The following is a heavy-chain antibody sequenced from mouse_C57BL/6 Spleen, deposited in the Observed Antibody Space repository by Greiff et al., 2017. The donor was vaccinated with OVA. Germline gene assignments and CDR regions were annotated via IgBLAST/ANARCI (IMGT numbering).Heavy chain of an antibody. Sequence: QVQLQQSGAELVKPGASVKLSCKASGSTFTEYTIHWVKQRSGQGLEWIGWFYPGSGSLQYNEKFKDKATLTADKSSSTVYMELSRLTSEDSAVYFCARHETGSSGYRTWFAYWGKGTLVTVSA. CDR1: GSTFTEYT. J-gene: IGHJ3*01. V-gene: IGHV1-62-2*01. CDR2: FYPGSGSL. D-gene: IGHD3-2*02. CDR3: ARHETGSSGYRTWFAY.